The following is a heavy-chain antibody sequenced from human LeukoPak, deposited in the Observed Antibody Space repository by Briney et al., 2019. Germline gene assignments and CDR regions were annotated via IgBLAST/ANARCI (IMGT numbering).Heavy chain of an antibody. V-gene: IGHV4-59*08. CDR2: IYHSGTT. CDR1: GGSISSYY. D-gene: IGHD1-1*01. CDR3: ARVREDPWNSAPHAFDI. J-gene: IGHJ3*02. Sequence: SETLSLTCTVSGGSISSYYWSWIRQPPGKGLEWIGNIYHSGTTYYNPSLKSRVTISVDTSKNQFSLKLSSVTAADTAVYYCARVREDPWNSAPHAFDIWGQGTMVTVSS.